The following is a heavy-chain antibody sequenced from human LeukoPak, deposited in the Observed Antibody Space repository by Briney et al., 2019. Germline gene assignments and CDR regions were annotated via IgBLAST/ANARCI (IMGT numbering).Heavy chain of an antibody. V-gene: IGHV1-46*01. CDR1: GYTLTSYY. J-gene: IGHJ4*02. Sequence: EASVKVSCKAAGYTLTSYYLHWVRQAPGQGLEWMGIIYPSFGRADYAERFQGRVTMTWDTSTSTVYLELRSLRSEDTAMYYCAREFHGGYFDYWGQGTLVTVSS. CDR3: AREFHGGYFDY. D-gene: IGHD3-16*01. CDR2: IYPSFGRA.